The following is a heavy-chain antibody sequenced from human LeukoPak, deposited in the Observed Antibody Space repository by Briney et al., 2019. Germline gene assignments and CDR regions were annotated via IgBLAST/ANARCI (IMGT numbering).Heavy chain of an antibody. CDR1: GFTVSSNY. CDR3: ARESPRTFDI. V-gene: IGHV3-66*01. CDR2: IYSGGST. J-gene: IGHJ3*02. Sequence: PGGSLRLSCAASGFTVSSNYMSWVCQAPGKGLEWVSVIYSGGSTYYADSVKGRFTISRDNSKNTLYLQMNSLRAEDTAVYYCARESPRTFDIWGQGTMVTVPS.